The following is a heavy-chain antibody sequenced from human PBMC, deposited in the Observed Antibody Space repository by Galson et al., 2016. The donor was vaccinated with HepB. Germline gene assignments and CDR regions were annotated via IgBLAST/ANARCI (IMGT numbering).Heavy chain of an antibody. D-gene: IGHD3-9*01. Sequence: SLRLSCAASGFTFSNAWMNWVRQAPGKGLEWVGRTKSNTDGGTTDYAAPVKGRFTISRDDSKTTLYLQMNSLKTEDTAIYYCTTMGNFTWLSGRRFDYWGQGILVTVSS. CDR1: GFTFSNAW. V-gene: IGHV3-15*07. CDR2: TKSNTDGGTT. CDR3: TTMGNFTWLSGRRFDY. J-gene: IGHJ4*02.